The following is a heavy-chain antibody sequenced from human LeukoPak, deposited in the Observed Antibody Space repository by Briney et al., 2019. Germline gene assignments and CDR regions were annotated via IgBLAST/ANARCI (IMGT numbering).Heavy chain of an antibody. CDR3: AKRVDNSSPGAFDI. Sequence: GGSLRLSCAASGFIFSSHGMHWVRQASGKGLEWVAFIRYDGSNKYYADSVKGRFTISRDNSKNTLYLQMPSLRAEDTAVYYCAKRVDNSSPGAFDIWGQGTMVIVSS. CDR1: GFIFSSHG. CDR2: IRYDGSNK. J-gene: IGHJ3*02. D-gene: IGHD6-13*01. V-gene: IGHV3-30*02.